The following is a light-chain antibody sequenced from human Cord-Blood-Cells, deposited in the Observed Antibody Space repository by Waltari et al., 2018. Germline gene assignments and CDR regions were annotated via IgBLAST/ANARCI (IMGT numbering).Light chain of an antibody. CDR1: KLGDKY. Sequence: SHELTQPPSVSVSPGQTASITCSGVKLGDKYACWYQQKPGQSPVLVIYQDSKRPSGIPERFSGSNSGNTATLTISGTQARDEADYYCQAWDSSTVVFGGGTKLTVL. CDR3: QAWDSSTVV. CDR2: QDS. V-gene: IGLV3-1*01. J-gene: IGLJ2*01.